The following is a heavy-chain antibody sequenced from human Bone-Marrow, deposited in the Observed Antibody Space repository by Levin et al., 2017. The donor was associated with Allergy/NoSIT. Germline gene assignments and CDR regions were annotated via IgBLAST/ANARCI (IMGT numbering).Heavy chain of an antibody. J-gene: IGHJ2*01. CDR3: ARMVTTSWYFDL. CDR2: IYSGGST. Sequence: GESLKISCAASGFTVSSQYKSWVRQAPGKGLEWVSVIYSGGSTYYADSVKGRFTISRDNSKNTLYLQMNSLRAEDTAVYYCARMVTTSWYFDLWGRGTLVTVSS. CDR1: GFTVSSQY. V-gene: IGHV3-53*01. D-gene: IGHD4-17*01.